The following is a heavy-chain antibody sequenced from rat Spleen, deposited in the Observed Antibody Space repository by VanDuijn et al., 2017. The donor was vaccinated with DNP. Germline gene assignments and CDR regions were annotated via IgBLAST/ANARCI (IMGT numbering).Heavy chain of an antibody. CDR3: ATGITNWFAY. CDR1: GFTFSNYG. J-gene: IGHJ3*01. CDR2: IPNGGTNT. D-gene: IGHD1-10*01. Sequence: EVQLVESGGGLVQPGRSLKLSCAASGFTFSNYGMAWVRQAPTKGLEWVASIPNGGTNTFYSDSVKGRFTISRDNATSTLYLQMDSLRSEDTATYYCATGITNWFAYWGQGTLVTVSS. V-gene: IGHV5S13*01.